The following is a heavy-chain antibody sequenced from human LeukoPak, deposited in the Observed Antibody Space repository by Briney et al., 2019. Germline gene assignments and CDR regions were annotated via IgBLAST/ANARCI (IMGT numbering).Heavy chain of an antibody. CDR3: ARAPPDYDILTGSVTD. V-gene: IGHV4-59*08. CDR2: IYYSGTT. CDR1: GGSMRNYY. D-gene: IGHD3-9*01. J-gene: IGHJ4*02. Sequence: PSETLSLTCTVSGGSMRNYYWSWIRQSPGKGLEWIGYIYYSGTTKYNPSLQSRVTISLDTSKNQFSLKLSSVTAADTAVYYCARAPPDYDILTGSVTDWGQGTLATASS.